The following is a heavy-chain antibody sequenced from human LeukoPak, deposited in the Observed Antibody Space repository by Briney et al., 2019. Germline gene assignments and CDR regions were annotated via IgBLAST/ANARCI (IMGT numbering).Heavy chain of an antibody. CDR3: ARGPYLGDSNNWFDP. J-gene: IGHJ5*02. Sequence: SQTLSLTCAVSGGSVGSAGQPWSWIRQSPGKALEWIAYIFYSDSTYYNPSLKSRVTILIDTSKNEFSLKLSSVTAADTAVYYCARGPYLGDSNNWFDPWGPGTLVTVSS. V-gene: IGHV4-30-2*06. CDR1: GGSVGSAGQP. CDR2: IFYSDST. D-gene: IGHD4-17*01.